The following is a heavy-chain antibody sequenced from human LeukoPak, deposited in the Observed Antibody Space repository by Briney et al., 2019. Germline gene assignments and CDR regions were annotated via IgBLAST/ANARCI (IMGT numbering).Heavy chain of an antibody. CDR1: GGSISSGGYS. D-gene: IGHD6-6*01. Sequence: SETLSLTCAVSGGSISSGGYSWSWIRQPPGKGLEWIGYIYHSGSTYYNPSLKSRVTISVDRSKNQFSLKLSSVTAADTAVYYCARPSYSSSGYYYYGMDVWGQGTTVTVSS. V-gene: IGHV4-30-2*01. CDR2: IYHSGST. J-gene: IGHJ6*02. CDR3: ARPSYSSSGYYYYGMDV.